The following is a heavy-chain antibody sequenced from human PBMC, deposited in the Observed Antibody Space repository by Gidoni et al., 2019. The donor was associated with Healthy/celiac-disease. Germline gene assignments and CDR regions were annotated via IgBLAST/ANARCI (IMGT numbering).Heavy chain of an antibody. V-gene: IGHV4-4*02. Sequence: GLVKPSGTLSLTRAVSGGSISSSNWWSWVRQPPGKGLEWIGEIYPSRRTNYNPSLKSRVTISVDKSKNQFSLKLSSVTAADTAVYYCALIEPRSYYFDYWGQGTLVTVSS. CDR3: ALIEPRSYYFDY. CDR1: GGSISSSNW. CDR2: IYPSRRT. J-gene: IGHJ4*02.